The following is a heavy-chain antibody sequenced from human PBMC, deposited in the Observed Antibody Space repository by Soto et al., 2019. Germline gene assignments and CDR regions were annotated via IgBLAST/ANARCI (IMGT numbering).Heavy chain of an antibody. CDR2: IIPTLHIA. J-gene: IGHJ4*02. D-gene: IGHD5-12*01. CDR3: ARNKGMATVLDY. CDR1: GGSFSSYT. V-gene: IGHV1-69*02. Sequence: QVQLVQSGAEVKKPGSSVKVSCKASGGSFSSYTFSWVRQAPGQGLEWMGRIIPTLHIANYAQKFQGRVTITVDESTGTDYRELSSLRSDDTAVYYCARNKGMATVLDYWGQGTLVTVSS.